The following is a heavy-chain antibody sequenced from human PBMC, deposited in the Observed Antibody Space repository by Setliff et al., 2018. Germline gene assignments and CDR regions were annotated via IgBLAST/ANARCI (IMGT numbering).Heavy chain of an antibody. Sequence: ASVKVSCKASGYTFNNYGITWVRQAPGQGLEWMGWINKYSFKTTYPQKFLDRVTMTTDTSATTAYMELKNLRSDDTAVYYCARINFYVSSGYYYAPDLWGQGTLVTVSS. CDR1: GYTFNNYG. CDR3: ARINFYVSSGYYYAPDL. D-gene: IGHD3-22*01. CDR2: INKYSFKT. J-gene: IGHJ5*02. V-gene: IGHV1-18*01.